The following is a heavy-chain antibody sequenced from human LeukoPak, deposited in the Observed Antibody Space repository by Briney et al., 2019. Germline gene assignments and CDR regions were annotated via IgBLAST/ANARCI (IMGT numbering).Heavy chain of an antibody. CDR1: GYTFTSYG. CDR2: ISAYNGNT. CDR3: ARDVSGGPFVSPFDY. J-gene: IGHJ4*02. V-gene: IGHV1-18*01. Sequence: ASVKVSCKASGYTFTSYGISWVRQAPGQGLEWMGWISAYNGNTNYAQKLQGRVTMTTDTSTSTAYMELRSLRSDDTAVYYCARDVSGGPFVSPFDYWGQGTLVTVSS. D-gene: IGHD2-15*01.